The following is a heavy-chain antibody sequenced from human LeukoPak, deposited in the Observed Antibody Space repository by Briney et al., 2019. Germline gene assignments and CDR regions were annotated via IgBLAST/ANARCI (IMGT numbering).Heavy chain of an antibody. J-gene: IGHJ4*02. D-gene: IGHD2-2*01. CDR1: GGSISSGGYY. Sequence: PSQTLSLTCTVSGGSISSGGYYWSWIRQHPGKGLEWLGHIYHSGTTYYSPSLKSRVTISVNTSKNHFSLKLSSVTAADTAVYYCARGDCSSTSCSFDYWGQGTLVTVSS. CDR3: ARGDCSSTSCSFDY. CDR2: IYHSGTT. V-gene: IGHV4-31*03.